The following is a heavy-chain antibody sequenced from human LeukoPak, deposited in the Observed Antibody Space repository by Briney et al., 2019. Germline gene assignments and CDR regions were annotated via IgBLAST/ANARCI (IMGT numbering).Heavy chain of an antibody. Sequence: GGPLRLSCAASGFTFSSYAMHWVRQAPGKGLEWVAVISYDGSNKYYADSVKGRFTISRDNSKNTLYLQMNSLRAEDTAVYYCARVPRGIPAAPAYFDYWGQGTLVTVSS. CDR1: GFTFSSYA. D-gene: IGHD2-2*01. CDR2: ISYDGSNK. V-gene: IGHV3-30-3*01. CDR3: ARVPRGIPAAPAYFDY. J-gene: IGHJ4*02.